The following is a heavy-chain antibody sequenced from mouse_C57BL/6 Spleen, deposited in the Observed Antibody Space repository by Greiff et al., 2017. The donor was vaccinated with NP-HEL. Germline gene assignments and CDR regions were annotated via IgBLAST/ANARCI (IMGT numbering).Heavy chain of an antibody. CDR3: ARSITTVVASNYFDY. J-gene: IGHJ2*01. Sequence: VQLQQSGPELVKPGASVKISCKASGYAFSSSWMNWVKPRPGKGLEWIGRLYPGDGDTNYNGKFKGKATLTADKSSSTAYMQLSSLTSEDSAVYFCARSITTVVASNYFDYWGQGTTLTVSS. V-gene: IGHV1-82*01. D-gene: IGHD1-1*01. CDR1: GYAFSSSW. CDR2: LYPGDGDT.